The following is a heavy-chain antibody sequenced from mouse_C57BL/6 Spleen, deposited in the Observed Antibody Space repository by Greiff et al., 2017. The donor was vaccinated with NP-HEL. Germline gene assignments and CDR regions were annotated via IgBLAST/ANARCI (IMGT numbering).Heavy chain of an antibody. J-gene: IGHJ4*01. D-gene: IGHD1-1*01. CDR3: ARHSSSYNYYAMGY. Sequence: VHLVESWGDLVKPGGPLKLSCAASGFTFSSSGMSWVRQTPDKRLEWVATISSGGSYTHYLDSGKGLFTIPRDIAKNTLYLQMGSLKSEDTAVYCYARHSSSYNYYAMGYWGQGASVTVSS. V-gene: IGHV5-6*01. CDR2: ISSGGSYT. CDR1: GFTFSSSG.